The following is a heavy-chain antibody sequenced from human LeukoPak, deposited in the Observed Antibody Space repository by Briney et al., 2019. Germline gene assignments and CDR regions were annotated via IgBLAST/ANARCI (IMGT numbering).Heavy chain of an antibody. CDR3: ASGDPTRNDFWSGYYNY. CDR2: IYPGDSDT. D-gene: IGHD3-3*01. V-gene: IGHV5-51*01. J-gene: IGHJ4*02. CDR1: GYSFTSYW. Sequence: GESLKISCKGSGYSFTSYWIGWVRQMPGKGLERMGIIYPGDSDTRYSPSFQGQVTISADKSISTAYLQWSSLKASDTAMYYCASGDPTRNDFWSGYYNYWGQGTLVTVSS.